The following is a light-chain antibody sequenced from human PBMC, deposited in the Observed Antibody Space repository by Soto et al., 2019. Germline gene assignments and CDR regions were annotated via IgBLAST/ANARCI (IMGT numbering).Light chain of an antibody. V-gene: IGLV1-47*01. Sequence: QSVLTQPPSVSGPPGQRVTISCSGSTSNIGSNYVYWYQQLPGTAPRLLIFRTDQRPSGVPDRFSASKSDNPASLAIRGLRSEDEADYHCASWDDSLNGWVFGGGTKLTVL. CDR2: RTD. CDR1: TSNIGSNY. CDR3: ASWDDSLNGWV. J-gene: IGLJ3*02.